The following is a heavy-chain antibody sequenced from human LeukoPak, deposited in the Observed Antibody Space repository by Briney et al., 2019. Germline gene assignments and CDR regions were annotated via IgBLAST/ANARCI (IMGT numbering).Heavy chain of an antibody. Sequence: SETLSLTCTVSVGSISSYYWSWIRQPPGKGLEWIGYIYYSGSTNYNPSLKSRVTISVDTSKNQFSLKLSSVTAADTAVYYCARPSTGRLVQHWGQGTLVTVSS. CDR2: IYYSGST. D-gene: IGHD3-9*01. V-gene: IGHV4-59*08. CDR1: VGSISSYY. CDR3: ARPSTGRLVQH. J-gene: IGHJ1*01.